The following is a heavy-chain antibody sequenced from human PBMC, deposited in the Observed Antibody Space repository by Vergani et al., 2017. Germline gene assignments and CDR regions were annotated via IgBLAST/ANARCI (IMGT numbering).Heavy chain of an antibody. D-gene: IGHD3-16*01. CDR1: GGSLSSGGYY. CDR3: ARALRLGASGSFDI. CDR2: IYYSGSP. J-gene: IGHJ3*02. Sequence: QVQLQESGPGLVKPSQTLSLTCTVSGGSLSSGGYYWSWIRQHPGKGLEWIGYIYYSGSPYYNPSLKSLVTISVDTAKNQFFLKLISVTAADTAVYYCARALRLGASGSFDIWGQGTMVTVSS. V-gene: IGHV4-31*01.